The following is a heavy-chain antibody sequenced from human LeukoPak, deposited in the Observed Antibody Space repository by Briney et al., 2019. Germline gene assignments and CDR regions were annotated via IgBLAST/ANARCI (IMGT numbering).Heavy chain of an antibody. CDR1: GFTFSSYD. CDR3: ARGLKYTILGGDYY. Sequence: GGSLRLSRVASGFTFSSYDMKWLRQAPGKGLEWVSHISGVGTNIAYADSVRGRITISRDNARSSLYLDMNSLRAEDTAIYYCARGLKYTILGGDYYWGQGTLLTVSS. V-gene: IGHV3-48*03. D-gene: IGHD3-3*02. CDR2: ISGVGTNI. J-gene: IGHJ4*02.